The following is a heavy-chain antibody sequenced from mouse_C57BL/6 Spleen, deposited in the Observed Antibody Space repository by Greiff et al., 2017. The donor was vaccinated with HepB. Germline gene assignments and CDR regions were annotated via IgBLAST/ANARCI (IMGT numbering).Heavy chain of an antibody. CDR2: IHPNSGST. CDR1: GYTFTSYW. V-gene: IGHV1-64*01. Sequence: QVQLQQSGAELVKPGASVKLSCKASGYTFTSYWMHWVKQRPGQGLEWIGMIHPNSGSTNYNEKFKSKATLTVDKSSSTAYMQLSSLTSEDSAVYYCARSRDSSGYDYFDYWGQGTTLTVSS. CDR3: ARSRDSSGYDYFDY. J-gene: IGHJ2*01. D-gene: IGHD3-2*02.